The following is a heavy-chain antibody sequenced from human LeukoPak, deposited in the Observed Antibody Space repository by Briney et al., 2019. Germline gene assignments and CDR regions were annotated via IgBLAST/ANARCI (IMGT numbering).Heavy chain of an antibody. J-gene: IGHJ3*02. Sequence: TGGSLRLSCAASGFTFSTFAMSWVRQAPGKGLERVSAISGSGGAPYYTDSVKGRFTISRDNSKNTLYLQMNSLRAEDTATYYCAKTPRYDFWSGYWGDAFDIWGQGTMVTVSS. CDR3: AKTPRYDFWSGYWGDAFDI. V-gene: IGHV3-23*01. D-gene: IGHD3-3*01. CDR1: GFTFSTFA. CDR2: ISGSGGAP.